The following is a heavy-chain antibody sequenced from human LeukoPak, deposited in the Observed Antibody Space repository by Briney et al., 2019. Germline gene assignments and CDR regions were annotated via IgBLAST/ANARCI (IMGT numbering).Heavy chain of an antibody. J-gene: IGHJ6*02. CDR3: ARDPYSSSWSYGMDV. Sequence: GGSLRLSCTASGFTFSNYWMSWVRQTPEKGLEWVANIKQDGSEKVYLDSVKGRFTISRDNAQTSLYLHMNSLRAEDTAVYHCARDPYSSSWSYGMDVWGQGTTVTVSS. CDR2: IKQDGSEK. V-gene: IGHV3-7*05. CDR1: GFTFSNYW. D-gene: IGHD6-13*01.